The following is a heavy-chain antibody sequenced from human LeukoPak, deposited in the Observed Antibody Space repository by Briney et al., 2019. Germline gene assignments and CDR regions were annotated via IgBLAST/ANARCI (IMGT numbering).Heavy chain of an antibody. D-gene: IGHD3-16*01. Sequence: ASVKVSCKASGYTFPSYGISWVRQAPGQGLEWMGWISTYIGNTNYAQKLQGRVTMTTDTSTSTAYMELSRLRSDDTAVYYCARIASLAGGDAFDIWGQGTMVTVSS. CDR1: GYTFPSYG. CDR3: ARIASLAGGDAFDI. J-gene: IGHJ3*02. V-gene: IGHV1-18*01. CDR2: ISTYIGNT.